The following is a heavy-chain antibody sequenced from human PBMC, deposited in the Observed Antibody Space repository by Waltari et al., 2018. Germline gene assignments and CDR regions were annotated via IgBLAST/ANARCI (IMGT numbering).Heavy chain of an antibody. V-gene: IGHV3-23*01. CDR2: IVGSGSST. CDR1: GFTFSNYG. CDR3: VKGGCSSDSCLEY. J-gene: IGHJ4*02. Sequence: EVQLLESGGTLVQSGGSLRLSCAASGFTFSNYGMGWVRQAPEEGLEWVSAIVGSGSSTFYADSVKGRFTISRDNSKNTLYLQMDRLRAEDTAVYYCVKGGCSSDSCLEYWGQGTLVTVSS. D-gene: IGHD2-2*01.